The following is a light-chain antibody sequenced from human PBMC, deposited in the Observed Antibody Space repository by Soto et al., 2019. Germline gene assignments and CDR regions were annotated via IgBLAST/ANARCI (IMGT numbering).Light chain of an antibody. CDR1: QTIRSW. V-gene: IGKV1-5*03. Sequence: DIQMTQSPSTLSASVGDRVTITCRASQTIRSWLAWYQQKPGKAPKLLIYKASSLESGVPSRFSGSGSGTEFTLSISSLQPDYFATYYCQQYNDYSTFGQGTKVEIK. CDR2: KAS. CDR3: QQYNDYST. J-gene: IGKJ1*01.